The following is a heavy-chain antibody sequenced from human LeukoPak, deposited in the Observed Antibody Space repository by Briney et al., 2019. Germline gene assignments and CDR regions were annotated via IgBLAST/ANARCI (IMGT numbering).Heavy chain of an antibody. J-gene: IGHJ5*02. Sequence: SETLSLTCAVSGYSISSGYYWGWIRQPPGKGLEWIGSIYHSGSTYYNPSLKSRVTIPVDTSKNQFSLKLSSVTAADTAVYYCARNKGSDDFWSGYRYNWFDPWGQGTLVTVSS. CDR2: IYHSGST. CDR1: GYSISSGYY. V-gene: IGHV4-38-2*01. D-gene: IGHD3-3*01. CDR3: ARNKGSDDFWSGYRYNWFDP.